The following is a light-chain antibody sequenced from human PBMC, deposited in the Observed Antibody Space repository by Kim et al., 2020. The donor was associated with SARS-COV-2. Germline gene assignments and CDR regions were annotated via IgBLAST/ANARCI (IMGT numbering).Light chain of an antibody. CDR3: SSYTSSSTWV. Sequence: QSALTQPASVSGSPGQSITISCTGTSSDVGGYNYVSWYQQHPGKAPKLMIYDVSNRPSGVSNRFSGSKSGNTASLTISGLQAEDEADYYCSSYTSSSTWVLGGPPQLPVL. CDR1: SSDVGGYNY. CDR2: DVS. V-gene: IGLV2-14*03. J-gene: IGLJ3*02.